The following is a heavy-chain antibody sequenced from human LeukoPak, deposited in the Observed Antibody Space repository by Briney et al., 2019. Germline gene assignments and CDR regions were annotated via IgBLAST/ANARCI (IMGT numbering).Heavy chain of an antibody. CDR3: ARRLTIGADYFDY. CDR2: IHDSGST. V-gene: IGHV4-59*01. Sequence: TTSETLSLTCTVSGGSISSYYWSWIRQPPGKGLEWIGYIHDSGSTNYNPSLKSRVTISVDTSKKRFSLKLSSVTAADTAMYYCARRLTIGADYFDYWGQGTLVTVSS. CDR1: GGSISSYY. J-gene: IGHJ4*02. D-gene: IGHD4-11*01.